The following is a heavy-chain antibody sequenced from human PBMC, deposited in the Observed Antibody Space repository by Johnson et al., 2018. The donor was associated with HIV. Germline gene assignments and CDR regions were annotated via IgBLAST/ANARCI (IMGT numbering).Heavy chain of an antibody. Sequence: KGLEWVSGINWTGGSTGYADSVKGRFTISRDNAKNSLYLQMNSLRAEDTALYYCARDWSRDDYGGNSGVLRAFDIWGQGTMVTVSS. V-gene: IGHV3-20*03. CDR2: INWTGGST. J-gene: IGHJ3*02. D-gene: IGHD4-23*01. CDR3: ARDWSRDDYGGNSGVLRAFDI.